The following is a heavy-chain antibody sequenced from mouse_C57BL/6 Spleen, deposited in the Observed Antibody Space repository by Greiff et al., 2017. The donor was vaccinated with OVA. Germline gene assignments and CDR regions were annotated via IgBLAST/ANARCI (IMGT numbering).Heavy chain of an antibody. J-gene: IGHJ3*01. CDR2: ISYDGSN. V-gene: IGHV3-6*01. Sequence: EVHLVESGPGLVKPSQSLSLTCSVTGYSITSGYYWNWIRQFPGNKLEWMGYISYDGSNNYKPSLKNRISITRDTSKNQFFLKLNSVTTEDTATYYCARALYDYDDPLFAYWGQGTLVTVSA. CDR3: ARALYDYDDPLFAY. CDR1: GYSITSGYY. D-gene: IGHD2-4*01.